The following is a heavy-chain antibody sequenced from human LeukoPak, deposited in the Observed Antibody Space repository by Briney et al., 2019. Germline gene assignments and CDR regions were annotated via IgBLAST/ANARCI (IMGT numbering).Heavy chain of an antibody. CDR3: ARCGVVDIVATTTKDNWFDP. CDR1: GYNFINYY. Sequence: ASVKVSCKASGYNFINYYVHWVRQAPGQGLEWMGIINPSGGSTSYAQKFQGRVTMTRDTSTSTVYMELSSLRSEDTAVYYCARCGVVDIVATTTKDNWFDPWGQGTLVTVSS. J-gene: IGHJ5*02. CDR2: INPSGGST. V-gene: IGHV1-46*01. D-gene: IGHD5-12*01.